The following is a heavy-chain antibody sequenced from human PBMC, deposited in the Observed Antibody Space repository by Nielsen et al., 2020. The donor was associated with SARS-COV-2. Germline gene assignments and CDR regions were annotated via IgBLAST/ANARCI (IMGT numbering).Heavy chain of an antibody. V-gene: IGHV3-30*18. D-gene: IGHD3-3*01. J-gene: IGHJ4*02. Sequence: WLRQPPGKGLEWVAVISYDGSNKYYADSVKGRFTISRDNSKNTLYLQMNSLRAEDTAVYYCAKGDYYDCWSGYTYYFDYWGQGTLVTVSS. CDR3: AKGDYYDCWSGYTYYFDY. CDR2: ISYDGSNK.